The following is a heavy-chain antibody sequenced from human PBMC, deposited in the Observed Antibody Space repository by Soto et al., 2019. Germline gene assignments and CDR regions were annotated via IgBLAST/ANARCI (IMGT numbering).Heavy chain of an antibody. CDR1: GYSFTSYW. CDR3: ARQDLTETRTYYFDY. CDR2: IYPGDSDT. D-gene: IGHD1-20*01. J-gene: IGHJ4*02. Sequence: GESLKISCKGSGYSFTSYWIGWARQMPGKGLEWMGIIYPGDSDTRYSPSFQGQVTISADKSISTAYLQWSSLKASDTAMSYCARQDLTETRTYYFDYWGQGTLVTVSS. V-gene: IGHV5-51*01.